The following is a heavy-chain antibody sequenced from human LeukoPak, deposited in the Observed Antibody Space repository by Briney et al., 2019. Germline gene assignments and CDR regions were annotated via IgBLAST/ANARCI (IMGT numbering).Heavy chain of an antibody. J-gene: IGHJ5*02. V-gene: IGHV3-21*01. Sequence: GGSLRLSCAASGFTFSNYRMNWVRQAPGKGLEWVSSISSVGSYIYYADSVKGRFTVSRDNAKSSLYLQMNSLRAEDTAVYYCARGAVRVWYYYDSSGYNWFDPWGQGTLVTVSS. CDR1: GFTFSNYR. CDR3: ARGAVRVWYYYDSSGYNWFDP. CDR2: ISSVGSYI. D-gene: IGHD3-22*01.